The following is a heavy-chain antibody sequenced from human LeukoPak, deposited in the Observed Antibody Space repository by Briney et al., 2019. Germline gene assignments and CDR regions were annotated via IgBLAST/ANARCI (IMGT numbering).Heavy chain of an antibody. CDR2: ISWNSGSI. J-gene: IGHJ4*02. CDR3: AKETVAGTTY. D-gene: IGHD6-19*01. CDR1: GFTFDDYA. V-gene: IGHV3-9*01. Sequence: GGSLRLSCAASGFTFDDYAMHWVPQAPGKGLEWVSGISWNSGSIGYADSVKGRFTISRDNAKNSLYLQMNSLRAEDTALYYCAKETVAGTTYWGQGTLVTVSS.